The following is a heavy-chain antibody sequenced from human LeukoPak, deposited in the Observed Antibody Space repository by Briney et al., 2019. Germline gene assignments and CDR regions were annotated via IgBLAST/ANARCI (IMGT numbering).Heavy chain of an antibody. CDR1: GYTFTGYY. CDR2: INPNSGGT. D-gene: IGHD2-2*01. CDR3: ARDAPYQLLINWFDP. Sequence: GASVKVSCKASGYTFTGYYMHWVRQAPGQGLEWMGWINPNSGGTNYAQKFQGRVTMTRDTSISTAYMELSRLRSDDTAVYYCARDAPYQLLINWFDPWGQGTLVTVSS. J-gene: IGHJ5*02. V-gene: IGHV1-2*02.